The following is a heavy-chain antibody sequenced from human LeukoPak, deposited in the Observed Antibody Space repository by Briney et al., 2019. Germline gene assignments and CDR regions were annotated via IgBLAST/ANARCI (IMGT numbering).Heavy chain of an antibody. CDR2: INPSAGSA. J-gene: IGHJ4*02. V-gene: IGHV1-46*01. D-gene: IGHD3-3*01. CDR1: GYTFTSYY. Sequence: ASVKVSCKTSGYTFTSYYMHWVRQAPGQGLEWMGIINPSAGSATYAQEFQGRVTMTRDTSTSTVYMELSSLTSEDTAVYYCAAPLLRSTYYYFDYWGQGTLATVSS. CDR3: AAPLLRSTYYYFDY.